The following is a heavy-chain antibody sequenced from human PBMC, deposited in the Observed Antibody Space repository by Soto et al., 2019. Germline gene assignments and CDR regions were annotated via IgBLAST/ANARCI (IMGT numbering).Heavy chain of an antibody. CDR1: GFRFEQYV. J-gene: IGHJ4*02. CDR3: LKDAPNGSIDD. CDR2: VSPTGDTV. Sequence: VQVVASGGGLVQPGRSLRLSCAVSGFRFEQYVMHWVRQGPGKGLECVSTVSPTGDTVAYADSVEGRFTVSRDNAKISLYLQMNSLKCVDTAFFYCLKDAPNGSIDDWGQGTLVTVSS. V-gene: IGHV3-9*01. D-gene: IGHD3-10*01.